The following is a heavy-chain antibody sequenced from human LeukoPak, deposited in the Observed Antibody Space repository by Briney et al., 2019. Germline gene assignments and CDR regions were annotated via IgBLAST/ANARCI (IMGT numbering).Heavy chain of an antibody. CDR3: AGSGYDYLVSAFDI. Sequence: PSETLSLTCAVSGGSISSSNWWSWVRQPPGKGLEWIGEIYHSGSTKYNPSLKSRVTISIDKSKNQFSLKLSSVTAADTAVYYCAGSGYDYLVSAFDIWGQGTMVTVSS. CDR1: GGSISSSNW. J-gene: IGHJ3*02. CDR2: IYHSGST. V-gene: IGHV4-4*02. D-gene: IGHD5-12*01.